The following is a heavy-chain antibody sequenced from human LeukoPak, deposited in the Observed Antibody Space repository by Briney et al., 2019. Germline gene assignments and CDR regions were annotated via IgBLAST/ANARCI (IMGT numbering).Heavy chain of an antibody. Sequence: PSETLSLTCTVSSYSISSGYYWGWIRQPPGKGLEWIGSIYHSGSAYYNPSLKSRVTVSVDTSKNQFSLKLNSVTAADTAVYYCTTGWVAGSYYFDYWGQGTLVTVSS. D-gene: IGHD6-19*01. J-gene: IGHJ4*02. CDR2: IYHSGSA. CDR3: TTGWVAGSYYFDY. CDR1: SYSISSGYY. V-gene: IGHV4-38-2*02.